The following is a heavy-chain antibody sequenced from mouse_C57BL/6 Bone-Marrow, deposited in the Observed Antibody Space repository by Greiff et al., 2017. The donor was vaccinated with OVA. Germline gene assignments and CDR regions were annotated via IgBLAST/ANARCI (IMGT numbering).Heavy chain of an antibody. CDR2: INPNYGTT. Sequence: VQLQQSGPELVKPGASVKISCKASGYSFTDYNMNWVKQSNGKSLEWIGVINPNYGTTSYNQKFKGKATLTVDQSSSTAYMQLNSLASEDSAVYYCASSGDGSSYRFAYWGQGTLVTVSA. V-gene: IGHV1-39*01. CDR1: GYSFTDYN. D-gene: IGHD1-1*01. J-gene: IGHJ3*01. CDR3: ASSGDGSSYRFAY.